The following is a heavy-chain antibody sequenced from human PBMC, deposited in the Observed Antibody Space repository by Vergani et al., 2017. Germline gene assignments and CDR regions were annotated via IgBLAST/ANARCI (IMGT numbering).Heavy chain of an antibody. V-gene: IGHV1-69*09. CDR3: AMYRTETTDGVFDI. CDR2: SVPILDIT. J-gene: IGHJ3*02. D-gene: IGHD1-14*01. CDR1: GANFGSFG. Sequence: VQLVQSGAEMKKPGSSVKVSCKSSGANFGSFGFSWVRQAPGQGLEWMGRSVPILDITNYAQIFMGRVSITADKSTGTLYLDLSYLRSEDTAMYYCAMYRTETTDGVFDIWGQGTLVSVSS.